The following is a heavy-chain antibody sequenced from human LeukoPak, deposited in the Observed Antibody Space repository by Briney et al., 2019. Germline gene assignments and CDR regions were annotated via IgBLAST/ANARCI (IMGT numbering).Heavy chain of an antibody. CDR2: FSDYAHYT. CDR1: GFSVTSYA. V-gene: IGHV3-23*01. CDR3: AKIPATGRYSTNYRLDS. D-gene: IGHD2-15*01. J-gene: IGHJ5*01. Sequence: GGPLRLSCAASGFSVTSYAVSWVRQAPGKGLEWVATFSDYAHYTYYEDSVRGRFTVSRDTSKNTVYLQMDALRPDDTARYFCAKIPATGRYSTNYRLDSWGQGTLVIVSS.